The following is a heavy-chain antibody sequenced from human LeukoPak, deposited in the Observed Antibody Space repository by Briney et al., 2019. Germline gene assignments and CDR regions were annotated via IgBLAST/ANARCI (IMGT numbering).Heavy chain of an antibody. CDR2: IHYSGST. D-gene: IGHD6-19*01. CDR3: ARAAVAGTSFDY. J-gene: IGHJ4*02. Sequence: SETLSLTCSVSGGSIRSADHYWSWIRQPPGEGLEWIGYIHYSGSTYYDPSLKSRVTKSVDTSKNQFTLSLSSVTAADTAVYYCARAAVAGTSFDYWGQGTLVTVSS. V-gene: IGHV4-30-4*01. CDR1: GGSIRSADHY.